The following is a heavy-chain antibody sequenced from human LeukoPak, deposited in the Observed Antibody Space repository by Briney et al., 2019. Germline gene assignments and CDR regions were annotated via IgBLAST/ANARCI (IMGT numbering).Heavy chain of an antibody. Sequence: GASLQISCQGSGYSFTSYWIGWVRQLPGKGLEWMGIIYPGDSDTRYSPSFQGQVTISADKSISTAYLQWSSLKASDTAMYYCARHGITFGGPPWPVFDPWGQGTLVTVSS. V-gene: IGHV5-51*01. J-gene: IGHJ5*02. CDR1: GYSFTSYW. CDR3: ARHGITFGGPPWPVFDP. D-gene: IGHD3-16*01. CDR2: IYPGDSDT.